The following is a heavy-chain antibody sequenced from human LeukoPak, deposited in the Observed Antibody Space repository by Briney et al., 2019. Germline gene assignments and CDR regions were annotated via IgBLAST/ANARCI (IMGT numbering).Heavy chain of an antibody. D-gene: IGHD6-13*01. J-gene: IGHJ6*02. CDR3: ARGAYSSSWYGYYGMDV. Sequence: PGGSLRLSCAASRFTFSDYYMSWIRQAPGKGLEWVSYISSSGSTIYYADSVKGRFTISRDNAKNSLYMQMNSLRAEDTAVYYCARGAYSSSWYGYYGMDVWGQGTTVTVSS. V-gene: IGHV3-11*01. CDR1: RFTFSDYY. CDR2: ISSSGSTI.